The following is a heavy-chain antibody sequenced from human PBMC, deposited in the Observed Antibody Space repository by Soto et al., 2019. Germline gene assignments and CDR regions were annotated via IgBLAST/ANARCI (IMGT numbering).Heavy chain of an antibody. CDR1: GFTFSSYA. D-gene: IGHD1-20*01. V-gene: IGHV3-30-3*01. CDR3: ARDSIHNWNDPENAFDI. Sequence: QVQLVESGGGVVQPGRSLRLSCAASGFTFSSYAMHWVRQAPGKGLEWVAVISYDGSNKYYADSVKGRFTISRDNSKNTLYLQMNSLRAEDTAVYYCARDSIHNWNDPENAFDIWGQGTMVTVSS. J-gene: IGHJ3*02. CDR2: ISYDGSNK.